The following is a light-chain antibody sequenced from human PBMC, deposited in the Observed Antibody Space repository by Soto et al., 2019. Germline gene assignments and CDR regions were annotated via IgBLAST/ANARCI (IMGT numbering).Light chain of an antibody. CDR2: TNN. Sequence: QSVLTQPPSASGTPGQRVSISCSGSSTNIGRNSISWYQNLPGTAPKLLIYTNNQRPSGVPARFSGSKSGTSASLAISGLQSEDEADYYCAAWDDSLSGWLFGGGTKLTVL. V-gene: IGLV1-44*01. CDR3: AAWDDSLSGWL. CDR1: STNIGRNS. J-gene: IGLJ3*02.